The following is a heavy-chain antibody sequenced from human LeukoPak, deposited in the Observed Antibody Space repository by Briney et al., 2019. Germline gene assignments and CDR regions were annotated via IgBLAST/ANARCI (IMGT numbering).Heavy chain of an antibody. V-gene: IGHV4-59*01. CDR1: GGSISAYY. CDR2: IYYSGST. CDR3: ARDTIWRGSTKGMDV. J-gene: IGHJ6*02. Sequence: SETLSLTCTVSGGSISAYYWSWIRQPPGKGLEWIGNIYYSGSTNYNPSLKSRVTISVDTSKNQFSLKLSSVTAADTAVYYCARDTIWRGSTKGMDVWGQGTTVTVSS. D-gene: IGHD2-2*01.